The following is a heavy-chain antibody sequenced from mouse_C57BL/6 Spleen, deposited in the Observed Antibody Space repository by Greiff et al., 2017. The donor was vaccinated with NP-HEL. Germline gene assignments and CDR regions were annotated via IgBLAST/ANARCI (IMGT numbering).Heavy chain of an antibody. D-gene: IGHD1-1*01. CDR1: GFTFSDYG. V-gene: IGHV5-17*01. CDR3: ARFITTVEGFAY. J-gene: IGHJ3*01. Sequence: EVKLVESGGGLVKPGGSLKLSCAASGFTFSDYGMHWVRQAPEKGLEWVAYISSGSSTIYYADTVKGRFTISRDNAKNTLFLQMTSLRSEDTAMYYCARFITTVEGFAYWGQGTLVTVSA. CDR2: ISSGSSTI.